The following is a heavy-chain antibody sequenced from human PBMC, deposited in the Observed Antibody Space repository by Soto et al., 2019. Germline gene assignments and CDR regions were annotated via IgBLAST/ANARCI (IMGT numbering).Heavy chain of an antibody. V-gene: IGHV3-30*18. J-gene: IGHJ6*02. D-gene: IGHD6-19*01. CDR1: GFTFSRYG. CDR2: ISYDGRNK. CDR3: VKDGSSGWPYFYDMDV. Sequence: GSLRLSFAASGFTFSRYGMHWVRQAPVKGLEWVAVISYDGRNKYYADAVRGRFTISRDNSKNTLYLQMSSLRAEDTAVYYCVKDGSSGWPYFYDMDVWGQGTTVTVSS.